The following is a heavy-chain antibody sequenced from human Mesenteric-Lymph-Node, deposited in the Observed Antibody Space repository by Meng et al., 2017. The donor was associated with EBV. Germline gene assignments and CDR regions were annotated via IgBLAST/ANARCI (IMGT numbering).Heavy chain of an antibody. CDR2: INHSGNT. D-gene: IGHD3-10*01. CDR1: GGSFSDYY. CDR3: AGHVGRGGDY. J-gene: IGHJ4*02. Sequence: VQLQQWGAGLLKASATLFLTCAVDGGSFSDYYWSWIRQPPGKGLEWIGEINHSGNTHNNPSLKSRVSMSVDTSKNQFSLKLDSVTAADTAMYYCAGHVGRGGDYWDQGALVTVSS. V-gene: IGHV4-34*01.